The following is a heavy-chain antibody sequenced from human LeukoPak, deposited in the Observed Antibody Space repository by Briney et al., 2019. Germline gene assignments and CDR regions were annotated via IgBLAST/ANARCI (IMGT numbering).Heavy chain of an antibody. CDR1: GFTFSDYA. Sequence: GGSLRLTCAASGFTFSDYAMNWVRQAPGKGLEWVSEISGSGVSTYYADSVKGRFTISRDNSENTMYLQMNSLRSEDTAVYYCAKSARVGTTWGHLDRWGQG. V-gene: IGHV3-23*01. CDR3: AKSARVGTTWGHLDR. D-gene: IGHD1-14*01. J-gene: IGHJ4*02. CDR2: ISGSGVST.